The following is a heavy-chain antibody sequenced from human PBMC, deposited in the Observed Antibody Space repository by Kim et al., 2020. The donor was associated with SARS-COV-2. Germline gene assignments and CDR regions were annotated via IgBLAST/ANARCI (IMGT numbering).Heavy chain of an antibody. CDR2: IIPIFGTA. V-gene: IGHV1-69*13. CDR3: ARVALSSYDTYYYYGMDV. CDR1: GGTFSSYA. J-gene: IGHJ6*02. D-gene: IGHD3-22*01. Sequence: SVKVSCKASGGTFSSYAISWVRQAPGQGLEWMGGIIPIFGTANYAQKFQGRVTITADESTSTAYMELSSLRSEDTAVYYCARVALSSYDTYYYYGMDVWGQGTTVTVSS.